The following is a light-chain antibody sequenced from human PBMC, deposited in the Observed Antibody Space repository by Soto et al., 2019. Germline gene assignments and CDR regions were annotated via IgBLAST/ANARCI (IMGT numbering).Light chain of an antibody. V-gene: IGKV3-20*01. CDR2: DAS. J-gene: IGKJ1*01. CDR1: QSVSSY. CDR3: QQYGSLSWT. Sequence: ENVLYLSPGTLSLSPGERATLSCRASQSVSSYLAWYQQKPGQAPRLLIYDASNRATGIPARFSGSGSGTDFTLTISRLEPEDFAVYYCQQYGSLSWTFGQGTKVDI.